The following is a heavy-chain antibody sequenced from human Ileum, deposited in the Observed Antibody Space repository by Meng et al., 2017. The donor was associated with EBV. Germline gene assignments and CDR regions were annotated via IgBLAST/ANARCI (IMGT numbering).Heavy chain of an antibody. J-gene: IGHJ4*02. Sequence: QVRESGPGLVKRSGSLSLTSPATGCSIRSSNWGRWVRQPPVKGLEWIGESYQSGSTNYNPSLKSRVTIPVDKSKNQFSLKLSSVTAADTAVYYCASFPPPGKQWLVTDYWGQGTLVTVSS. D-gene: IGHD6-19*01. CDR3: ASFPPPGKQWLVTDY. CDR1: GCSIRSSNW. V-gene: IGHV4-4*02. CDR2: SYQSGST.